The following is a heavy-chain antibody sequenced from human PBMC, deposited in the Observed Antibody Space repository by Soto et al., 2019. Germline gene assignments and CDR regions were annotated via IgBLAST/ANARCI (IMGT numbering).Heavy chain of an antibody. V-gene: IGHV4-31*03. CDR3: AGGYSSGQEEPDYYYYGMDV. D-gene: IGHD6-19*01. J-gene: IGHJ6*02. CDR2: IYYSGST. Sequence: SETLSLTCTVSGGSISSGGYYWSWIRQHPGKGLEWIGYIYYSGSTYYNPSLKSRVTISVDTSKNQFSLKLSSVTAADTAVYYCAGGYSSGQEEPDYYYYGMDVWGQGTTVTVSS. CDR1: GGSISSGGYY.